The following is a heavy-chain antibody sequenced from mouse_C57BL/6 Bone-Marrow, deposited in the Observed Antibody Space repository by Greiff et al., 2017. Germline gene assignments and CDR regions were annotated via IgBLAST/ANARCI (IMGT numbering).Heavy chain of an antibody. CDR2: ISGGGGNT. CDR1: GFTFSSYT. V-gene: IGHV5-9*01. Sequence: VQRVESGGGLVKPGGSLKLSCAASGFTFSSYTMSWVRQTPEKRLQWVAAISGGGGNTYYPDSVKGRFTISRDNDKNILYLQMSSLRSEDTALYYCSRQVTTVLATKYFDVWGTGTTVTVSS. CDR3: SRQVTTVLATKYFDV. J-gene: IGHJ1*03. D-gene: IGHD1-1*01.